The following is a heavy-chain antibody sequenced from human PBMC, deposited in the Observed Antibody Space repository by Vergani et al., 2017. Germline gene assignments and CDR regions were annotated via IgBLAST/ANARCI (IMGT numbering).Heavy chain of an antibody. V-gene: IGHV3-21*01. D-gene: IGHD3-3*01. CDR1: GFTFSSYS. Sequence: EVQLVESGGGLVKPGGSLRLSCAASGFTFSSYSMNWVRQAPVKGLEWVSSISSSSSYIYYADSVKGGFTISRDNAKSSLYLHMNSLRAEDTAVYYWAINHDVWSLVTPHGAFDFWGQGTMVTVSS. CDR2: ISSSSSYI. J-gene: IGHJ3*01. CDR3: AINHDVWSLVTPHGAFDF.